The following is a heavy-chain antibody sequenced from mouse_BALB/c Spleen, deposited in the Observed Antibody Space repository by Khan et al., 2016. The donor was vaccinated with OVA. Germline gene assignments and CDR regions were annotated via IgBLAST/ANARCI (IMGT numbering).Heavy chain of an antibody. Sequence: EVELVESGGGLVKPGGSLKLSCAASGFTFSNYAMSWVRQTPEKRLEWVASIGSGGSTYYPASVKGRFTISRDNAWNILYLQMRRLRSEDTAMYYCARVYGSSGVDYWGQGTTLPVSS. CDR3: ARVYGSSGVDY. J-gene: IGHJ2*01. CDR2: IGSGGST. D-gene: IGHD1-1*01. V-gene: IGHV5-6-5*01. CDR1: GFTFSNYA.